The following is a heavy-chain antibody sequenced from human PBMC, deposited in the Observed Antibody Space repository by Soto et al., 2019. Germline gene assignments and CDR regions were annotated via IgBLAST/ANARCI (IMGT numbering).Heavy chain of an antibody. D-gene: IGHD4-17*01. V-gene: IGHV4-59*01. J-gene: IGHJ6*02. CDR2: IYYSGSN. Sequence: SETLSLTCTVSGGSINNYYWNWIRQSPGKGLEWIGYIYYSGSNKYNPSLESRATISQGASKNQFSLKLTSVTAADTAVYYCARAPTTVTRYYFYYGMDVWGQGTTVTVSS. CDR1: GGSINNYY. CDR3: ARAPTTVTRYYFYYGMDV.